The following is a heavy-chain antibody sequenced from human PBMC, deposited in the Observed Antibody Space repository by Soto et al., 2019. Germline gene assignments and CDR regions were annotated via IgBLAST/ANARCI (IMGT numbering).Heavy chain of an antibody. J-gene: IGHJ4*02. V-gene: IGHV4-39*01. Sequence: ASETLSLTCTVSGGSISSGDYYWGWIRQPPGKGLEWIGSIYYSGSTYYNPSLKSRVTISVDTSKNQFSLKLSSVTAADTAVYYCARSMTTVVTLDYWGQGTLVTVSS. CDR1: GGSISSGDYY. D-gene: IGHD4-17*01. CDR2: IYYSGST. CDR3: ARSMTTVVTLDY.